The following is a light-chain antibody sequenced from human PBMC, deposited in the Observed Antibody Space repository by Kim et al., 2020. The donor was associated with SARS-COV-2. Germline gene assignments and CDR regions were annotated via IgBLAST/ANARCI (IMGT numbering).Light chain of an antibody. CDR1: QSISNR. J-gene: IGKJ1*01. CDR2: DAS. Sequence: DIQMTQSPSTLSASVGDRVTITCRASQSISNRLAWYQQKPGKAPKLLIYDASSLASGVPSRFSGSGSGTEFTLTISSLQPDDFATYHYHRYNDQWTFGQGTKVEIK. V-gene: IGKV1-5*01. CDR3: HRYNDQWT.